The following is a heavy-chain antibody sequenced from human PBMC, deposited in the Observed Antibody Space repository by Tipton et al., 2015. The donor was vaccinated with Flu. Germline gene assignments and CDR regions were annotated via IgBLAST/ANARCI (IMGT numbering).Heavy chain of an antibody. CDR1: SGSIGSTNYF. J-gene: IGHJ4*02. V-gene: IGHV4-39*01. D-gene: IGHD3-10*02. CDR3: ARLSYYDVDLKNFYFDY. Sequence: PGLVKPSETLSLTCTVSSGSIGSTNYFCAWIRQPPGKRLELIGSIYPSGTTYYNPSLKNRVTISVDTSKSQFSLMLRSVTAADTAVYYCARLSYYDVDLKNFYFDYWGQGALVTVSS. CDR2: IYPSGTT.